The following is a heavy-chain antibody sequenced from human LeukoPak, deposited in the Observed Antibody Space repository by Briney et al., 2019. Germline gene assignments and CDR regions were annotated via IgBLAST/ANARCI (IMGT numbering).Heavy chain of an antibody. J-gene: IGHJ6*03. Sequence: SETLSLTCAVYGGSFSGYYWSWIRQPPGKGLEWIGEINHSGSTSYNPSLKSRVTISVDTSKNQFSLKLSSVTAADTAVYYCARECPPTRRQKNRVAYMDVWGKGTTVTVSS. CDR3: ARECPPTRRQKNRVAYMDV. D-gene: IGHD1-14*01. CDR2: INHSGST. V-gene: IGHV4-34*01. CDR1: GGSFSGYY.